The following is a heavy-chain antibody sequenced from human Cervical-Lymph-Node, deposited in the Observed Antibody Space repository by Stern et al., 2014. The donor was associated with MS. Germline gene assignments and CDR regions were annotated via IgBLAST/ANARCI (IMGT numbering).Heavy chain of an antibody. CDR3: ARQRYFDY. Sequence: EDQLVESGPEVKRPGESLKISCQASGYTFTSYWIGWVRQMPGKGLEWIAIIFPGGADIRYSPSFQGQVTISADKSSSTAYLQWNNLKASDTATYYCARQRYFDYWGQGTLVTVSS. J-gene: IGHJ4*02. CDR1: GYTFTSYW. CDR2: IFPGGADI. V-gene: IGHV5-51*01.